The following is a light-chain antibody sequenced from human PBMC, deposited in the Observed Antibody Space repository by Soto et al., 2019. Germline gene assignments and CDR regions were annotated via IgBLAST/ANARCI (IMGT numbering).Light chain of an antibody. J-gene: IGLJ2*01. V-gene: IGLV2-14*01. CDR1: SSDVGGYNY. Sequence: QSVLTQPASVSGSPGQSITISCSGTSSDVGGYNYVSWYQQSPGKAPKLLIYEVTNRPSGVSNRFSGSKSANTASLTISGLQAEDAAAYYCNSYTNSYTLVFGGGTKLTVL. CDR3: NSYTNSYTLV. CDR2: EVT.